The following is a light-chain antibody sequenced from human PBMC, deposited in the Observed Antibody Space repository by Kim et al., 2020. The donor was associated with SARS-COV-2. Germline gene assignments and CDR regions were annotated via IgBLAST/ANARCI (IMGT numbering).Light chain of an antibody. CDR3: QQYNSYQYT. J-gene: IGKJ2*01. V-gene: IGKV1-5*01. CDR2: DAS. Sequence: DIQMTQSPSTLSASVGDRVTITCRASQSISSWLAWYQQKPGKAPKLLIYDASSLESGVPSRFSGSGSGTEFTLTISSLQPDDFATYYRQQYNSYQYTFGQGSKLEI. CDR1: QSISSW.